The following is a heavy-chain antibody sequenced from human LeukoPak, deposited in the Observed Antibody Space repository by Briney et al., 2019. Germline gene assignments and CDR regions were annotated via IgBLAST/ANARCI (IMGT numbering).Heavy chain of an antibody. Sequence: RGSPRLSSAPSRYTFTSYSMNCVRAAPGKGLEWGSFISSVSSYIYYADSVKGRFTTSRDNTKKSLYLQMNSLRAEDTAVYFCARSFYDDSGYPNFDYWGQGTLVTVSS. CDR1: RYTFTSYS. J-gene: IGHJ4*02. V-gene: IGHV3-21*01. CDR3: ARSFYDDSGYPNFDY. D-gene: IGHD3-22*01. CDR2: ISSVSSYI.